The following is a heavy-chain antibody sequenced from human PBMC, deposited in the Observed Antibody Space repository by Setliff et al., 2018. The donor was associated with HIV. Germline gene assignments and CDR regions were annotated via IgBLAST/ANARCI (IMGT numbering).Heavy chain of an antibody. Sequence: ASVKVSCKASGYSFINHAMHWVRQAPGQRLGWMGWINVGSGKTRYPQRFEARVTITMDTGASTAYMELNSLRSEDSAVYYCARGVIRGVISQGGLDYWGPGTLVTVSS. CDR2: INVGSGKT. CDR3: ARGVIRGVISQGGLDY. J-gene: IGHJ4*02. CDR1: GYSFINHA. D-gene: IGHD3-10*01. V-gene: IGHV1-3*01.